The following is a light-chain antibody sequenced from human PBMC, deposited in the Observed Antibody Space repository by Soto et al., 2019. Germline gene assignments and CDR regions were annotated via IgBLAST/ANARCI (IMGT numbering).Light chain of an antibody. CDR2: EVS. Sequence: QSALTQPASVSGSPGQSITISCTGTSSDVGGSKYVSWYQLHPGKAPKLMVYEVSNRPSGVSNRSSGSKSGNTASLTISGLQADDEADYRCSSYTSSSTYVFGTGTKLTVL. CDR1: SSDVGGSKY. CDR3: SSYTSSSTYV. J-gene: IGLJ1*01. V-gene: IGLV2-14*01.